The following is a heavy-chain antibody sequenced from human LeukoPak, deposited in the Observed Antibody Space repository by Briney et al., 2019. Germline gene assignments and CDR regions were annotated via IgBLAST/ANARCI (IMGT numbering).Heavy chain of an antibody. Sequence: GASVKVSCKTSGYIFTNHYIHWVRQAPGQGLEWMGIIKVSGDWTFYTQRFQGRFTVTRDMSTSAVYMELSSLTSEDTAVYYCAREPPESYYFDYWGQGTLVTVSS. CDR3: AREPPESYYFDY. CDR1: GYIFTNHY. CDR2: IKVSGDWT. D-gene: IGHD3/OR15-3a*01. J-gene: IGHJ4*02. V-gene: IGHV1-46*01.